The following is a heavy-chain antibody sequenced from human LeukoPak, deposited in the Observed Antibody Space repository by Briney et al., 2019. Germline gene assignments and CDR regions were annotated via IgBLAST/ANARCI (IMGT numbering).Heavy chain of an antibody. CDR3: ARGTASIGWLVRDDAFDI. CDR2: INHSGST. J-gene: IGHJ3*02. D-gene: IGHD6-19*01. Sequence: SEPLSLTCTVCGGSLSRYYWSWLRQPPGKGLVGLAEINHSGSTNYNPSLKSRVTISVDTSKNQFSLKLSSVTAADTAVYYCARGTASIGWLVRDDAFDIWGQGTMVTVSS. V-gene: IGHV4-34*01. CDR1: GGSLSRYY.